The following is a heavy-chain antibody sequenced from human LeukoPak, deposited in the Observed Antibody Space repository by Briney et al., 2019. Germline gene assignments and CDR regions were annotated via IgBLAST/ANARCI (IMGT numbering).Heavy chain of an antibody. J-gene: IGHJ5*02. V-gene: IGHV1-18*01. CDR1: GYTFTSYG. CDR2: ISAYNGNT. D-gene: IGHD3-3*01. Sequence: ASVKASCKASGYTFTSYGISWVRQAPGQGLEWMGWISAYNGNTNYAQKLQGRVTMTTDTSTSTAYMELRSLRSDDTAVYYCARGGYDFWSGYTTFDPWGQGTLVTVSS. CDR3: ARGGYDFWSGYTTFDP.